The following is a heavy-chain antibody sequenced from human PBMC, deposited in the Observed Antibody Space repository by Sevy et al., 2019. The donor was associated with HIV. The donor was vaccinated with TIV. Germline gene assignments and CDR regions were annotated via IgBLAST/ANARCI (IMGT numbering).Heavy chain of an antibody. CDR3: ARGSSSTSGWFDP. CDR1: GFTFSSYS. V-gene: IGHV3-21*01. Sequence: GGSLRLSCAASGFTFSSYSMNWVRQAPGKGLEWVSSISSSSSYIYYADSVKGRFTISRDNAKNSLYLQMNSLRAEDTAVYYCARGSSSTSGWFDPRGQGTLVTVSS. CDR2: ISSSSSYI. J-gene: IGHJ5*02. D-gene: IGHD6-6*01.